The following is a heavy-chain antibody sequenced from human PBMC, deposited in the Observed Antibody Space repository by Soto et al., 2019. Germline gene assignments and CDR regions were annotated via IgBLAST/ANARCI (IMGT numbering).Heavy chain of an antibody. CDR3: ARDRWFGEWDGFDI. D-gene: IGHD3-10*01. CDR2: IWYDGSNK. Sequence: QVQLVESGGGVVQPGRSLRLSCAASGFTFSSYGMHWVRQAPGKGLEWVAVIWYDGSNKYYADSVKGRFTISRDNSKNTLYLQMNSLRAEDTAVYYCARDRWFGEWDGFDIWGQGTMVTVSS. J-gene: IGHJ3*02. V-gene: IGHV3-33*01. CDR1: GFTFSSYG.